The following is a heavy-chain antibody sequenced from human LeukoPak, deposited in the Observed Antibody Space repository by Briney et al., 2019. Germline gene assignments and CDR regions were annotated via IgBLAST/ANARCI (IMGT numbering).Heavy chain of an antibody. CDR3: ARDIRYVDILTGYLCAFDY. CDR1: GGSFSGYY. D-gene: IGHD3-9*01. Sequence: PSETLSLTCAVYGGSFSGYYWSWIRQPPGKGLEWIGEINHSGSTNYNPSLKSRVTISVDTSKNQFSLKLSSVTAADTAVYYCARDIRYVDILTGYLCAFDYWGQGTLVTVSS. J-gene: IGHJ4*02. V-gene: IGHV4-34*01. CDR2: INHSGST.